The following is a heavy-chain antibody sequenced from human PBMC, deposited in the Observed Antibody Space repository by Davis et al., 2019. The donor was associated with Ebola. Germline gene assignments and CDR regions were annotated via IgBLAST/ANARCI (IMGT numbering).Heavy chain of an antibody. J-gene: IGHJ5*02. D-gene: IGHD3-22*01. CDR2: IWYDGSNK. CDR3: ARVAAFTTWFDP. Sequence: GGSLRLSCAASGFTFSSYGMHWVRQAPGKGLEWVAVIWYDGSNKYYADSVKGRFTISRDNSKNTLYLQMNSLRAEDTAVYYCARVAAFTTWFDPWGQGTLVTVSS. V-gene: IGHV3-33*01. CDR1: GFTFSSYG.